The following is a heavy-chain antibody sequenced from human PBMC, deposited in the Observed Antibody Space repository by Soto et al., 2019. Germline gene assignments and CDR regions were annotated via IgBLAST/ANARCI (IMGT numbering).Heavy chain of an antibody. J-gene: IGHJ6*02. D-gene: IGHD1-7*01. CDR1: GFTFSNAW. CDR2: IKSKTDGGTT. CDR3: TTNTYTNWNYAANYYYYGMDV. Sequence: GGSLRLSCAASGFTFSNAWMSWVRQAPGKGLEWVGRIKSKTDGGTTDYAAPVKGRFTISRDDSKNTLYLQMNSLQTEDTAVYYCTTNTYTNWNYAANYYYYGMDVWGQGTTVTVSS. V-gene: IGHV3-15*01.